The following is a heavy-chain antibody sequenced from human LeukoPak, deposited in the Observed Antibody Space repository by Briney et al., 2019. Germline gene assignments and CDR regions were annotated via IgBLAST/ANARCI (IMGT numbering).Heavy chain of an antibody. CDR3: AKGVGYCSGGSCQQFDY. D-gene: IGHD2-15*01. Sequence: GGPLRLSCAASGFTFSGYGMSWVRQAPPKRLKWVSAISCSGGSTYYEASVEGRITISRDNSKNTLYLQMNSLRAEDTAVYYCAKGVGYCSGGSCQQFDYWGQGTLVTVSS. CDR1: GFTFSGYG. V-gene: IGHV3-23*01. J-gene: IGHJ4*02. CDR2: ISCSGGST.